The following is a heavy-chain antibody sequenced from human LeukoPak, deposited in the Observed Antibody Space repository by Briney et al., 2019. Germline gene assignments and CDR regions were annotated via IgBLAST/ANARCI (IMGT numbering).Heavy chain of an antibody. Sequence: ASVKVSCKASGYTFTSYAMHWVRQAPGQRLEWMGWINAGNGNTKYSQKFQGRVTITRDTSASTAYMELSSLRSEDTDVYYCASLLGASDAFDIWGQGTMVTVSS. V-gene: IGHV1-3*01. D-gene: IGHD3-16*01. CDR1: GYTFTSYA. CDR2: INAGNGNT. J-gene: IGHJ3*02. CDR3: ASLLGASDAFDI.